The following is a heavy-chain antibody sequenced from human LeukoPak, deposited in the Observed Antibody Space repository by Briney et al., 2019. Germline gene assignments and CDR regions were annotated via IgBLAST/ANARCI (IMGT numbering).Heavy chain of an antibody. Sequence: LAGGSLRLSCAASGFTFSSYGMHWVRQAPGKGLEWVAVISYDGSNKYYADSVKGRFTISRDNSKNTLYLQMNSLRAEDTAVYYCSGEIDYWGQGTLVTVSS. CDR2: ISYDGSNK. CDR1: GFTFSSYG. CDR3: SGEIDY. J-gene: IGHJ4*02. D-gene: IGHD7-27*01. V-gene: IGHV3-30*03.